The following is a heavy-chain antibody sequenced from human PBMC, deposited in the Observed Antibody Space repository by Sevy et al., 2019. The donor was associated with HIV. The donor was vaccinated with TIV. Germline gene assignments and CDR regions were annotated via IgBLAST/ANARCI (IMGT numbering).Heavy chain of an antibody. CDR2: IYYRGNT. CDR1: GDSITSSSYY. D-gene: IGHD6-13*01. CDR3: ARRAYGSSHYFDY. Sequence: SETLSLTCSVSGDSITSSSYYWGWIRQPPGKGLEWIGIIYYRGNTYYNPSLKNRVTIFVDTSKNHFSLKLTSVTAADTAFYYCARRAYGSSHYFDYWGQGTLVTVSS. J-gene: IGHJ4*02. V-gene: IGHV4-39*02.